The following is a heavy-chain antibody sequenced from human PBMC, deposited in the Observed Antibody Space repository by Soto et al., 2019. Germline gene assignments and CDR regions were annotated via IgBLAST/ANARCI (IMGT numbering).Heavy chain of an antibody. CDR1: GFSLSTSGVG. V-gene: IGHV2-5*02. J-gene: IGHJ6*02. D-gene: IGHD2-15*01. Sequence: QITLKESGPPLVKPTQTLTLTCTFSGFSLSTSGVGVAWIRQPPGEALEWLALIYWDADKRYRPSLESRLTITKDTSKNLVVLTMTNMDSVDTATYYCAYRPCSGGSCYWFSFSGMDVRGQGTTVTVSS. CDR3: AYRPCSGGSCYWFSFSGMDV. CDR2: IYWDADK.